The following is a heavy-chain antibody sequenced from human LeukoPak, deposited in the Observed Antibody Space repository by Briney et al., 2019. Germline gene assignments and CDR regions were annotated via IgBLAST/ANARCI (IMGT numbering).Heavy chain of an antibody. CDR1: GFTFSSYT. CDR2: ISSSSSYI. CDR3: ARDSIVGATASTDV. J-gene: IGHJ6*02. Sequence: PGGSLRLSCAASGFTFSSYTMNWVRQAPGKGLEWVSSISSSSSYIYYADSVKGRFTISRDNAKNSVHLQMNSLRAEDTAVYYCARDSIVGATASTDVWGQGTTVTV. D-gene: IGHD1-26*01. V-gene: IGHV3-21*01.